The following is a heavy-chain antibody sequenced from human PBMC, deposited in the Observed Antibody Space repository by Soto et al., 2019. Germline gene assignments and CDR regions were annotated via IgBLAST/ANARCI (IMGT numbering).Heavy chain of an antibody. V-gene: IGHV1-46*01. CDR3: ARARDCGGDCYPYYFDY. J-gene: IGHJ4*02. CDR2: INPSGGST. CDR1: GYTFTSYY. D-gene: IGHD2-21*02. Sequence: QVQLVQSGAEVKKPGASVKVSCKASGYTFTSYYMHWVRQAPGQGLEWMGIINPSGGSTSYAQKFQGRVTMTRDTSTSTGYMELSSLRSEDTAVYYCARARDCGGDCYPYYFDYWGQGTLVTVSS.